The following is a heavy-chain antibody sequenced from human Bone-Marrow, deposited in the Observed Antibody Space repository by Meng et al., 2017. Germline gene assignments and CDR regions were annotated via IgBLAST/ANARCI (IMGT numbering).Heavy chain of an antibody. J-gene: IGHJ4*02. V-gene: IGHV4-39*07. CDR3: AIGPGYSSGWYGNSFDY. CDR2: IYYSGHT. Sequence: GSLRLSCTVSGGSVSTSSHYWGWIRQPPGKGLEWIGTIYYSGHTYYNPSLKSRTTVSVDTSKNRFSLELNSVTAADTAVYYCAIGPGYSSGWYGNSFDYWGQGTLVTVSS. CDR1: GGSVSTSSHY. D-gene: IGHD6-19*01.